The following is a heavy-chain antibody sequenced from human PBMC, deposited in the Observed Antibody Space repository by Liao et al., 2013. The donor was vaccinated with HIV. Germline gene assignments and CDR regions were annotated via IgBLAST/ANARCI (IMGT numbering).Heavy chain of an antibody. V-gene: IGHV4-34*01. CDR1: GDTYSGYY. J-gene: IGHJ1*01. D-gene: IGHD1-26*01. CDR2: IDHTGTI. Sequence: QVQLQQWGAGLLKPSETLSLTCAVYGDTYSGYYWNWVRHLPGKGLEWIGDIDHTGTIEFNPSLQSRVTISVDTSKNQFSLKLNSVTAADTAVYYCARGRGGATRGEYFQHWGPGAPSSPSPQ. CDR3: ARGRGGATRGEYFQH.